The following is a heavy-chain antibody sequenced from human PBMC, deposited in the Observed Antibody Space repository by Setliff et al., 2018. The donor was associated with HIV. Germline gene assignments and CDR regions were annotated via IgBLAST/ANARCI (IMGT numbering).Heavy chain of an antibody. CDR1: GFTFSSYS. CDR2: ISSSSSYI. CDR3: ARLSAVTTIDY. D-gene: IGHD6-19*01. V-gene: IGHV3-21*01. J-gene: IGHJ4*02. Sequence: GGSLRLSCAASGFTFSSYSMNWIRQAPGKGLEWVSSISSSSSYIYYADSVKGRFTISRDNAKNSLYLQMNSLRAEDTAVYYCARLSAVTTIDYWGQGTLVTVSS.